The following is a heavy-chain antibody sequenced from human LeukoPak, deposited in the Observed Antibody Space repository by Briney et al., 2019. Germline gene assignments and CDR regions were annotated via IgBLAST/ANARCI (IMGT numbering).Heavy chain of an antibody. J-gene: IGHJ4*02. CDR3: AREVPWFGELLYDD. CDR2: IYYSGST. D-gene: IGHD3-10*01. CDR1: GGSISSGGYY. V-gene: IGHV4-31*03. Sequence: SETLSLTCTVSGGSISSGGYYWSCIRQHPGKGLEWIGYIYYSGSTHYNPSLKSRVTISVDTSKNQFSLKLSSVTAADTVVYYCAREVPWFGELLYDDWGQGTLVTVSS.